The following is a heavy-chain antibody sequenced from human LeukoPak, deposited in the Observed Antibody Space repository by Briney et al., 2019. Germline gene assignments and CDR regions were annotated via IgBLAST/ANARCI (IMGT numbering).Heavy chain of an antibody. V-gene: IGHV3-23*01. CDR2: ISGSGGST. CDR1: GFTFSSYA. Sequence: GGSLRPSCAASGFTFSSYAMSWVRQAPGKGLEWVSAISGSGGSTYYADSVKGRFTISRDNSKNTLYLQMNSLRAEDTAVYYCAKTTTGTHAFDIWGQGTMVTVSS. J-gene: IGHJ3*02. D-gene: IGHD1-1*01. CDR3: AKTTTGTHAFDI.